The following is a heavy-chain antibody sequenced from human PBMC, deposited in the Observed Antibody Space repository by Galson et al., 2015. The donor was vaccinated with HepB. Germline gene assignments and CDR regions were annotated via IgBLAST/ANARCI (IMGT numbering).Heavy chain of an antibody. CDR3: AKDSSPYYDSSGYPVPFDY. D-gene: IGHD3-22*01. V-gene: IGHV3-30*18. CDR1: GFTFSSYG. Sequence: SLRLSCAASGFTFSSYGMHWVRQAPGKGLEWVAVISYDGSNKYYADSVKGRFTISRDNSKNTLYLQMNSLRAEDTAVYYCAKDSSPYYDSSGYPVPFDYWGQGTLVTVSS. CDR2: ISYDGSNK. J-gene: IGHJ4*02.